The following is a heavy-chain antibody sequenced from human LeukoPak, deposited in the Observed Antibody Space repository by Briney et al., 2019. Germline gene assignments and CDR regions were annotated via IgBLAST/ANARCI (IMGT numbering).Heavy chain of an antibody. J-gene: IGHJ5*02. V-gene: IGHV1-3*04. Sequence: ASVKVSCKASGYTFTSHNMHWVRQAPGQRLEWMGWINTGNGITKYSQKFQGRVTVTRDTSASTVYVELSSLSTEDTAVYYCSRCGYSAGWSCDHWGQGTLVTVSS. CDR3: SRCGYSAGWSCDH. CDR1: GYTFTSHN. CDR2: INTGNGIT. D-gene: IGHD5-18*01.